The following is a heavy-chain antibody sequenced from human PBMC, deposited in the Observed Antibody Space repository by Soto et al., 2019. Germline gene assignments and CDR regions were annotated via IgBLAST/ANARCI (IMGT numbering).Heavy chain of an antibody. CDR2: ISSSGSST. CDR3: ARDTLKLPTVVTRGDYYYGMDV. CDR1: GFAFSSSE. V-gene: IGHV3-48*03. Sequence: EVQLVESGGGLVQPGGSLRLSCAASGFAFSSSEMDWVRQTPGKGLEWVSYISSSGSSTYYADSVKGRLTISRDNAKNSLYLQMNSLRAEDTAVYYCARDTLKLPTVVTRGDYYYGMDVWGQGTTVTVSS. D-gene: IGHD4-17*01. J-gene: IGHJ6*02.